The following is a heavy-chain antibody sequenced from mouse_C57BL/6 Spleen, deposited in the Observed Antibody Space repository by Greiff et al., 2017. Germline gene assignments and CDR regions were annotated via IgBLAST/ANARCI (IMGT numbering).Heavy chain of an antibody. CDR1: GYAFSSSW. CDR3: ARSDWEGYAMDY. CDR2: IYPGDGDT. V-gene: IGHV1-82*01. J-gene: IGHJ4*01. D-gene: IGHD4-1*01. Sequence: VKVVESGPELVKPGASVKISCKASGYAFSSSWMNWVKQRPGKGLEWIGRIYPGDGDTNYNGKFKGKATLTADKSSSTAYMQLSSLTSEDSAVYFCARSDWEGYAMDYWGQGTSVTVSS.